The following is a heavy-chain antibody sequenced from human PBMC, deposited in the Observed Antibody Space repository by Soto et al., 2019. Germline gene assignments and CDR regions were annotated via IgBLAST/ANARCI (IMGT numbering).Heavy chain of an antibody. CDR3: ATYDDWTGYGYDY. V-gene: IGHV3-7*05. J-gene: IGHJ4*02. CDR2: IKEDGSEQ. Sequence: PGGSLRLSCAASGFTFSRKGMRRFRQAQGKGLEWVANIKEDGSEQYYVDSMKGGFTISRDNAKNSVYLQMNSLRAEDTAVYYCATYDDWTGYGYDYCGQGTRETVCS. D-gene: IGHD3-3*01. CDR1: GFTFSRKG.